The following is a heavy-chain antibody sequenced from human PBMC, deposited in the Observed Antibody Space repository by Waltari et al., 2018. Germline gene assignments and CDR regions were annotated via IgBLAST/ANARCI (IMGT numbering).Heavy chain of an antibody. D-gene: IGHD3-10*01. CDR2: ISSSGSTI. CDR1: GFTFGDYY. CDR3: ASLEAGSGSYYY. V-gene: IGHV3-11*01. Sequence: QVQLVGSGGGLVKPGGSLRLSCAAYGFTFGDYYMRWIRQAPGKGLEWVSYISSSGSTIYYADSVKGRFTISRDNAKNSLYLQMNSLRAEDTAVYYCASLEAGSGSYYYWGQGTLVTVSS. J-gene: IGHJ4*02.